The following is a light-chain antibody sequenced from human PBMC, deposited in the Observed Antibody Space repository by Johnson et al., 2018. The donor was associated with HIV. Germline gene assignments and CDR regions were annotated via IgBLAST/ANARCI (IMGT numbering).Light chain of an antibody. CDR2: ENN. V-gene: IGLV1-51*02. CDR1: SSKIGNNY. CDR3: GTWDSSLSAFYV. Sequence: QSVLTQPPSVSAAPGQKVTISCSGSSSKIGNNYVSWYQQLPGTAPKLLIYENNKRPSGIPDRFSGSKSGTSATLGITGLQTGDDADYYCGTWDSSLSAFYVFGTGTKVTVL. J-gene: IGLJ1*01.